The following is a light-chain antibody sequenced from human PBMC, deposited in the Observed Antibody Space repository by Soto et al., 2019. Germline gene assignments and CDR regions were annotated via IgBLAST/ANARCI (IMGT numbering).Light chain of an antibody. CDR1: SSDVGGYNY. Sequence: QSALTQPRSVSGSPGQSVTISCTGTSSDVGGYNYVSWYQHHPGKAPKVLIYDVTKRPSGVPDRFSGSKSGNTASPTISGLQAEDEADYHCCSYAGTSTYVVFGGGTKLTVL. CDR3: CSYAGTSTYVV. J-gene: IGLJ2*01. V-gene: IGLV2-11*01. CDR2: DVT.